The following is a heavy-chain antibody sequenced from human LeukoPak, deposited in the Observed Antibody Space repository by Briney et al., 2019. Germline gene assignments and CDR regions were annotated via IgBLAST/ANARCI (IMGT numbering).Heavy chain of an antibody. D-gene: IGHD4-17*01. V-gene: IGHV3-23*01. CDR1: AFSLNAYN. CDR2: ISSSGGST. Sequence: GGSLRLSCAASAFSLNAYNMNWVRQAPGKGLEWVSAISSSGGSTYYADSVKGRFTTSRDNSKNTLYLQMNSLRAEDTAVYYCARTYGSFDYWGQGTLVTVSS. J-gene: IGHJ4*02. CDR3: ARTYGSFDY.